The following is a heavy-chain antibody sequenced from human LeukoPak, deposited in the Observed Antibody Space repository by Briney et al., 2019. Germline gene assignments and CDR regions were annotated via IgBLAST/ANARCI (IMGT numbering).Heavy chain of an antibody. J-gene: IGHJ3*02. CDR1: GFTFSSYS. Sequence: GGSLRLSCAASGFTFSSYSMNWVRQAPGKGLEWVSSISSSSSSYIYYADSVKGRFTISRDNAKNSLYLQMNSLRAEDTAVYYCARVKMDYYDSILSETAFDIWGQGTMVTVSS. CDR3: ARVKMDYYDSILSETAFDI. CDR2: ISSSSSSYI. D-gene: IGHD3-22*01. V-gene: IGHV3-21*01.